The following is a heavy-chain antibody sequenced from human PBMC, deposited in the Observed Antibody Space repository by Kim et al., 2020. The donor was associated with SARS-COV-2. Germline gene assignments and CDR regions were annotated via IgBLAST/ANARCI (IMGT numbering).Heavy chain of an antibody. Sequence: PVKGRFTISRDDTKNTLYRQMNSLKHEDTAVYYCTNLDSGYDYYYYYMDVWGKGTTVTVSS. V-gene: IGHV3-15*01. J-gene: IGHJ6*03. D-gene: IGHD5-12*01. CDR3: TNLDSGYDYYYYYMDV.